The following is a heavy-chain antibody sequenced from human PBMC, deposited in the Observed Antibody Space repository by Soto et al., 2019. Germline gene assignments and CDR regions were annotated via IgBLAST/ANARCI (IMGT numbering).Heavy chain of an antibody. CDR2: ISSSGSTI. J-gene: IGHJ4*02. D-gene: IGHD2-2*01. CDR1: GFTFSDYY. Sequence: PGGSLRLSCAASGFTFSDYYMSWIRQAPGKGLEWVSYISSSGSTIYYADSVKGRFTISRDNAKNSLYLQMNSLRAEDTAVYYCAREVGVVVVPSTTHFDYWGQGTLVTVSS. CDR3: AREVGVVVVPSTTHFDY. V-gene: IGHV3-11*01.